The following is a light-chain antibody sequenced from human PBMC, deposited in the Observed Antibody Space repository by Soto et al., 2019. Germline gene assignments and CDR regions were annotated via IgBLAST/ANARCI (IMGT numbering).Light chain of an antibody. Sequence: IRMPQSPSSLSASIGDRVTITCRASQAISNDLGWYQQKPGLAPKRLISAASTLQSGVPSRFRGSGSGTEFSLTISGLQTEDIATYYCLQHHSYPWTFGQGTKVDIK. CDR1: QAISND. CDR3: LQHHSYPWT. J-gene: IGKJ1*01. V-gene: IGKV1-17*01. CDR2: AAS.